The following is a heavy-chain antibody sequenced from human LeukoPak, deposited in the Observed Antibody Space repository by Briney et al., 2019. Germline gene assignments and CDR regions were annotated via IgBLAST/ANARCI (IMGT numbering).Heavy chain of an antibody. CDR1: GFSFSNFG. Sequence: GGSLRLSCTASGFSFSNFGMHWVRQAPGKGLEWVSSISSSSSYIYYADSVKGRFTISRDNAKNSLYLQMNSLRAEDTAVYYCARDGLQYASYSKVVFDYWGQGTLVTVSS. J-gene: IGHJ4*02. V-gene: IGHV3-21*01. CDR3: ARDGLQYASYSKVVFDY. D-gene: IGHD4-11*01. CDR2: ISSSSSYI.